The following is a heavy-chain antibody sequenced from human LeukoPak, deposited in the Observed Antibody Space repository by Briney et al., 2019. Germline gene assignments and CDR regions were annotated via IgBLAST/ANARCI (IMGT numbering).Heavy chain of an antibody. CDR1: GGTFSSYA. D-gene: IGHD2-2*01. V-gene: IGHV1-69*05. J-gene: IGHJ4*02. CDR2: IIPIFGTA. CDR3: ARGAYEYQLLLGTFDY. Sequence: SVKVSCKASGGTFSSYAISWVRQAPGQGLEWMGGIIPIFGTANYAQKFQGRVTITTDESTSTAYMELSSLRSEDTAVYYCARGAYEYQLLLGTFDYWGQGTLVTVSS.